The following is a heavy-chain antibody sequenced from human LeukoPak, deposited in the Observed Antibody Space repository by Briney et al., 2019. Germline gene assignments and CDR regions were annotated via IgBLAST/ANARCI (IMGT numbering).Heavy chain of an antibody. CDR1: GFTFSSYA. CDR2: ISYDGSNK. D-gene: IGHD4-17*01. J-gene: IGHJ3*01. V-gene: IGHV3-30*04. CDR3: GKDPNGDYVGAFDF. Sequence: PGRSLRLSCAASGFTFSSYAMHWVRQAPGKGLEWVAVISYDGSNKYYADSVKGRCTISRDNSRNTVYPQMNSLRAEDTALYFCGKDPNGDYVGAFDFWGPGTMVTVSS.